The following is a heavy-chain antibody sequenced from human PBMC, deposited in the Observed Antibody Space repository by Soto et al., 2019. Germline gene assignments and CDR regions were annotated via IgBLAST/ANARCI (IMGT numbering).Heavy chain of an antibody. CDR2: IYRTGNT. V-gene: IGHV4-30-2*01. Sequence: QLQLQESGSRLVKSSQTLSLTCTVSGDSMTSGDYSWSWIRQPPGKGLDWLGYIYRTGNTHYSPSLKSRVSISQDRSKNQFSLELTSVTDADTAVYYCARGDYQYSIDYWGQGTLVTVSS. CDR1: GDSMTSGDYS. D-gene: IGHD2-2*01. CDR3: ARGDYQYSIDY. J-gene: IGHJ4*02.